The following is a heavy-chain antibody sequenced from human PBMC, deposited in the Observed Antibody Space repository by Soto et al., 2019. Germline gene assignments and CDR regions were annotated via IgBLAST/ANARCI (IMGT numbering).Heavy chain of an antibody. CDR3: AREHCSSTSCYYLDV. Sequence: QVQLQESGPALVKPSETLSLTCTVSGGSISSHYWSWILQPPGRRREWIGYIYYSGSTNYNPSLKSRVTISVDTSNNQFSLRLSSVTAADTAVYYCAREHCSSTSCYYLDVWGKGTTVTVSS. CDR2: IYYSGST. V-gene: IGHV4-59*11. D-gene: IGHD2-2*01. J-gene: IGHJ6*03. CDR1: GGSISSHY.